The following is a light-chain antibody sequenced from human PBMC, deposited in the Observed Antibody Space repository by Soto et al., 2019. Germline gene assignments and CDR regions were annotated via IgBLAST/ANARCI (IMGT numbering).Light chain of an antibody. V-gene: IGLV1-44*01. J-gene: IGLJ1*01. CDR2: TAG. CDR1: SSNIGSNT. CDR3: SSFASTHTYV. Sequence: QSVLTQPLSVSASPGQRVTISCSGGSSNIGSNTVAWYQHLPGTAPPRLIFTAGQRPSGVPGRFSGSKSGTSASLAISGLQAEDEADYYCSSFASTHTYVFGTGTKLTVL.